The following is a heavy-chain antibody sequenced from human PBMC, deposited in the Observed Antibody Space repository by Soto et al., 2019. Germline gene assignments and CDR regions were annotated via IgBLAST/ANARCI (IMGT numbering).Heavy chain of an antibody. J-gene: IGHJ6*02. CDR3: AMVDNYVPPTPQDV. Sequence: ASVKVSCKASGYTFTGYYMHWVRQAPGQGLEWMGWINPNSGGTNYAQKFQGWVTMTGDTSISTAYMELSRLKSDDTAVYYCAMVDNYVPPTPQDVWGQGTTVTVSS. CDR1: GYTFTGYY. D-gene: IGHD3-16*01. CDR2: INPNSGGT. V-gene: IGHV1-2*04.